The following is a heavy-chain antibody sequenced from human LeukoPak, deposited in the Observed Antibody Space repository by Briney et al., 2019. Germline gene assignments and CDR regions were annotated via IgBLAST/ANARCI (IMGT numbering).Heavy chain of an antibody. CDR2: IYTSGSA. Sequence: TSETLSLTCTVSGGSISSNDYDWSWIRQPAGKGLEWIGRIYTSGSANYNPSLKSRVRLSLDTSKNQFSLKLSSVTAADTAVYYCARDRGTWNDDGFDYWGQGTLVTVSS. V-gene: IGHV4-61*02. D-gene: IGHD1-1*01. J-gene: IGHJ4*02. CDR3: ARDRGTWNDDGFDY. CDR1: GGSISSNDYD.